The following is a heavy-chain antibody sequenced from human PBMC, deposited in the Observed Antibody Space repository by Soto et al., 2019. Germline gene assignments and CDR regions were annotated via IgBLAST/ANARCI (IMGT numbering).Heavy chain of an antibody. J-gene: IGHJ6*02. D-gene: IGHD6-6*01. V-gene: IGHV4-31*03. CDR1: GGSISSGGYY. Sequence: TLSLTCTVSGGSISSGGYYWSWIRQYPGKGLEWIGYIYYSGSTYYNPSLKSRVTISVDTSKNQFSLKLSSVTAADTAVYYCARVRSSSPETVAHYYYYYGIDVWGQGTTVTVSS. CDR3: ARVRSSSPETVAHYYYYYGIDV. CDR2: IYYSGST.